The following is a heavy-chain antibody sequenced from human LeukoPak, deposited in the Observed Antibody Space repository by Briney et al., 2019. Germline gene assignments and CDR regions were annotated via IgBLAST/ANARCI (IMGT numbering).Heavy chain of an antibody. Sequence: GGSLRLSCVGFGFTFRSHGMNWVRQAPGKGLEWISYISSSADRIYYADSVRGRLAISRDNDRNSLFLEMNTLRAEDTAVYYCARANPTTPIYYFDFWGRGTLVTVSS. J-gene: IGHJ4*02. CDR1: GFTFRSHG. CDR3: ARANPTTPIYYFDF. CDR2: ISSSADRI. D-gene: IGHD4-17*01. V-gene: IGHV3-48*01.